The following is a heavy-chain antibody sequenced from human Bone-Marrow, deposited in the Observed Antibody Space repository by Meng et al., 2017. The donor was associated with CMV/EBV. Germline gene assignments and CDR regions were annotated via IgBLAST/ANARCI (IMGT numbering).Heavy chain of an antibody. CDR2: INPSGGST. Sequence: ASVKVSCKASGYTFTGYDINWVRQAPGQGLEWMGIINPSGGSTSYAQKFQGRVTMTRDTSTSTVYMELSSLRSEDTAVYYCARGAYYDSSGYYYHGIAFDIWGQGTMVTVSS. CDR3: ARGAYYDSSGYYYHGIAFDI. D-gene: IGHD3-22*01. CDR1: GYTFTGYD. V-gene: IGHV1-46*01. J-gene: IGHJ3*02.